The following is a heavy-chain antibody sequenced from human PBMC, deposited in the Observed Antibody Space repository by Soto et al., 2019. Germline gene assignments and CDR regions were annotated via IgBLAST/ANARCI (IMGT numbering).Heavy chain of an antibody. CDR1: GGSISTSSYY. CDR3: ARDYDSSGDY. J-gene: IGHJ4*02. Sequence: QLQLQESGPGLVKPSETLSLTCTVSGGSISTSSYYWGWIRQPPGKGLEWIGSIYYSGSTYYNPSLXGXVXIXXDTSKNQFSLQLSAVTAADTAVYYCARDYDSSGDYWGQGTLVTVSS. D-gene: IGHD3-22*01. CDR2: IYYSGST. V-gene: IGHV4-39*01.